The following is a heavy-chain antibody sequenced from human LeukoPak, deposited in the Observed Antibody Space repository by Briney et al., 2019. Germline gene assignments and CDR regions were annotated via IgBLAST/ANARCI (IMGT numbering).Heavy chain of an antibody. D-gene: IGHD6-6*01. CDR2: ISSSGSTI. Sequence: GGSLRLSCAASGFTFSDYYMSWIRQAPGKGLEWVSYISSSGSTIYYADSVKGRFTISRDNSKNTLYLQMNSLRAEDTAVYYCARDQAEYSSWHDYWGQGTLVTVSS. CDR1: GFTFSDYY. J-gene: IGHJ4*02. CDR3: ARDQAEYSSWHDY. V-gene: IGHV3-11*04.